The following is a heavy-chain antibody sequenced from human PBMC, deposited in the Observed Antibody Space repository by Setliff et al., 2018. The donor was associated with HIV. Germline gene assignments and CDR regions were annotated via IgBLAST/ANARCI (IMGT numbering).Heavy chain of an antibody. CDR3: TKPYYYDSSGGDYFDH. CDR1: GFRFGDYG. V-gene: IGHV3-49*04. D-gene: IGHD3-22*01. J-gene: IGHJ4*02. CDR2: IRSRSYGGTI. Sequence: GGSLRLSCTASGFRFGDYGMSWVRQAPGKGLEWISFIRSRSYGGTIEYAASVRGRFTISRDDSKSIAYLQLNNLKIEDTAVYYCTKPYYYDSSGGDYFDHWGQGALVTVS.